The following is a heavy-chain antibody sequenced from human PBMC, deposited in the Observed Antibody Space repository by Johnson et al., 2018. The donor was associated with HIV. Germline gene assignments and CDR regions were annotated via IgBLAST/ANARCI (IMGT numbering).Heavy chain of an antibody. CDR2: IRYDGSNK. J-gene: IGHJ3*01. CDR3: VRGREGVDNSGGSFDV. Sequence: QVQLVESGGGVVQPGGSLRLSWAASGFTFSSYGMHWVRQAPGKGLEWVAFIRYDGSNKYYADYVKGRFTISRDKSKNTLFLQINSLRPEDTAVFYCVRGREGVDNSGGSFDVWGQGTMVIVSS. CDR1: GFTFSSYG. V-gene: IGHV3-30*02. D-gene: IGHD5-12*01.